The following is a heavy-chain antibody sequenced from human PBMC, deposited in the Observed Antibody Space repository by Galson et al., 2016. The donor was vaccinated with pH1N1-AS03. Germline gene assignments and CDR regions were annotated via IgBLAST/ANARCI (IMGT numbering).Heavy chain of an antibody. CDR3: ARGVRPYYYAMDV. J-gene: IGHJ6*02. CDR2: IDWDDDK. Sequence: PALVKPTQTLTLTCTISGFSLTTSGMCVNWIRQPPGKALEWLARIDWDDDKYFSTSLRTRLTISRDTSKNQVVLKMTNMGPLGTGTYYCARGVRPYYYAMDVWGQGTTVTVSS. V-gene: IGHV2-70*11. CDR1: GFSLTTSGMC.